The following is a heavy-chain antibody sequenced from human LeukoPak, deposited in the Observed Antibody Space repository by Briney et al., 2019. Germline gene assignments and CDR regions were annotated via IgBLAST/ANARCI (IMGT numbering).Heavy chain of an antibody. D-gene: IGHD6-19*01. J-gene: IGHJ6*02. CDR3: AKDRASSGWLKSYYYGMDV. CDR2: IWYDGSNK. V-gene: IGHV3-33*06. Sequence: GRSLRLSCAASGFTFSSYGMHWVRQAPGKGLEWVAVIWYDGSNKYYADSVKGRFTISRDNSKNTLYLQMNSLRAEDTAVYYCAKDRASSGWLKSYYYGMDVWGQGTTVTVSS. CDR1: GFTFSSYG.